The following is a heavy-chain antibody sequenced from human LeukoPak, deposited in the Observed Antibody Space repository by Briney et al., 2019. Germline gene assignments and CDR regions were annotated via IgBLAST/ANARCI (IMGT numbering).Heavy chain of an antibody. CDR2: INPTGGST. D-gene: IGHD6-6*01. CDR3: ARTAARRFDY. Sequence: ASVTISCTAAGYTFPSYFMHWVRQAPGQGLEWMGIINPTGGSTTYAQKFQGRVTMTRDTSTSTVYMELSSLRSDDTAVYYCARTAARRFDYWGQGTLVTVSS. V-gene: IGHV1-46*01. CDR1: GYTFPSYF. J-gene: IGHJ4*02.